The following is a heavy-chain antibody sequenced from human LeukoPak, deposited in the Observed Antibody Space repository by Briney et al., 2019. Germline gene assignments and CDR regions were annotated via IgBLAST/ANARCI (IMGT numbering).Heavy chain of an antibody. J-gene: IGHJ4*02. D-gene: IGHD3-10*01. CDR3: AREAPHYYGSGSLDY. Sequence: SETLSLTCTVSGGSISISSYYWGWIRQPPGKGLEWIGSIYYSGSTYYNPSLKSRVTISVDTSKNQFSLKLSSVTAADTAVYYCAREAPHYYGSGSLDYWGQGTLVTVSS. V-gene: IGHV4-39*02. CDR2: IYYSGST. CDR1: GGSISISSYY.